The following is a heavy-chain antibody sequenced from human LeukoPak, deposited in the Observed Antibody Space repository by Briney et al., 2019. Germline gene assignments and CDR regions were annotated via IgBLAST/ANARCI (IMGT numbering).Heavy chain of an antibody. J-gene: IGHJ4*02. Sequence: GESLKISCKGSGYSFTSYWIGWVRQMPGKGLEWMGRLDPSDSYTNYSPSFQGHVTISADNSISTAYLQWSSLQASDTAMYYCARYSDSLPGDYWGQGTLVTVSS. V-gene: IGHV5-10-1*01. CDR2: LDPSDSYT. CDR3: ARYSDSLPGDY. CDR1: GYSFTSYW. D-gene: IGHD1-26*01.